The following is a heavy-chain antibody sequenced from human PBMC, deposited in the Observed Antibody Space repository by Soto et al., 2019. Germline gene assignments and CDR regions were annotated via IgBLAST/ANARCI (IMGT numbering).Heavy chain of an antibody. J-gene: IGHJ4*01. D-gene: IGHD3-10*01. Sequence: RSRRLPCAASGITCSCYWMIWGRHAPGKGLEWLCTVMLDSREKNYVISVKGRFAFSSDNAKPSLYLQMDSLRAEDTAVSHCASDSGFGSGASVTRYLDFRCRGALVTVFS. CDR1: GITCSCYW. CDR2: VMLDSREK. CDR3: ASDSGFGSGASVTRYLDF. V-gene: IGHV3-7*01.